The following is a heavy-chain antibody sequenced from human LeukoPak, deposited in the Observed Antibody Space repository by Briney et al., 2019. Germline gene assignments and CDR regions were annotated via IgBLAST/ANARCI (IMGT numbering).Heavy chain of an antibody. CDR1: GFTFSTYN. V-gene: IGHV3-49*04. CDR2: IRSKAYGGTT. Sequence: GGSLRLSCEASGFTFSTYNMNWVRQAPGKGLEWVGFIRSKAYGGTTEYAASVKGRFTISRDDSKSIAYLQMNSLKTEDTAVYYCTRDRYPRGYGSGSYYTWGQGTLVTVSS. D-gene: IGHD3-10*01. CDR3: TRDRYPRGYGSGSYYT. J-gene: IGHJ5*02.